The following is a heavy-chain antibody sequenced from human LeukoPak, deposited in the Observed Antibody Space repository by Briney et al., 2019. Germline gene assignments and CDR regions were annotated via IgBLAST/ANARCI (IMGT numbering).Heavy chain of an antibody. CDR3: ARDPSGTTLVAIEYYFDY. Sequence: GGSLRLSCAASGFTFSSCSMSWVRQAPGKGLEWVSYISSSSGTTYYADSVKGRFTISRDNAKNSLYLQINSLRVDDTAVYYCARDPSGTTLVAIEYYFDYWGQGTLVTDSS. J-gene: IGHJ4*02. CDR2: ISSSSGTT. CDR1: GFTFSSCS. V-gene: IGHV3-48*04. D-gene: IGHD1-7*01.